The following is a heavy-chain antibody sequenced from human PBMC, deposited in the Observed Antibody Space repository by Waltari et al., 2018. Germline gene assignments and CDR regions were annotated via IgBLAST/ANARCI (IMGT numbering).Heavy chain of an antibody. J-gene: IGHJ4*02. CDR1: GFTFSSYG. D-gene: IGHD1-26*01. CDR2: IWYDGSNK. Sequence: QVQLVESGGGVVQPGRSLRLSCAASGFTFSSYGMHWVRQAPGKGLEWVAVIWYDGSNKYYADSVKGRFTISRDNSKNTLYLQMNSLRAEDTAVYYCARGEWELPGTLSYWGQGTLVTVSS. CDR3: ARGEWELPGTLSY. V-gene: IGHV3-33*01.